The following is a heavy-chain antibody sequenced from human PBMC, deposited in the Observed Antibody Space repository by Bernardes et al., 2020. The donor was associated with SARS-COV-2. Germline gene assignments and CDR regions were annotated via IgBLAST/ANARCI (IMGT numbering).Heavy chain of an antibody. V-gene: IGHV1-18*01. CDR1: GYTFTKYG. CDR3: AKDPLIWQGGHNWFDP. Sequence: ASVKVSCKASGYTFTKYGIGWVRQTPGQGLEWMGWISAYNGNTFYAKKFQGRVTMTTDTSTSTAYMELRSLKIDDTAVYYCAKDPLIWQGGHNWFDPWGQGTLVTVSS. D-gene: IGHD2-15*01. J-gene: IGHJ5*02. CDR2: ISAYNGNT.